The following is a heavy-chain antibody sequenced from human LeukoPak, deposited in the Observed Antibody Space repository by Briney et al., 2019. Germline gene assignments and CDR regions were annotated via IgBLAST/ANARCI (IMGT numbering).Heavy chain of an antibody. CDR3: AKDGSGSYLPNYYFDY. Sequence: GRSLRLSCAASGFTFSSYGMHWVRQAPGKGLEWVALISYDGSNKYYADSVKGRFTISRDNSKNTLYLQMNSLRAEDTAVYYCAKDGSGSYLPNYYFDYWGQGTLVTVSS. D-gene: IGHD3-10*01. J-gene: IGHJ4*02. CDR1: GFTFSSYG. V-gene: IGHV3-30*18. CDR2: ISYDGSNK.